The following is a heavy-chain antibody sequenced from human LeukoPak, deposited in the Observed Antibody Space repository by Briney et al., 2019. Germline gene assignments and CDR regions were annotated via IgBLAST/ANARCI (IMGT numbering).Heavy chain of an antibody. D-gene: IGHD2-21*02. J-gene: IGHJ4*02. V-gene: IGHV3-23*01. CDR1: GSTFSSYA. Sequence: QPGGSLRLSCAASGSTFSSYAMSWVRQAPGKGLEWVSAISGSGGSTYYADSVKGRFTISRDNSKNTLYLQMNSLRAEDTAVYYCAKGFEIRVTVANFDYWGLGTLVTVSS. CDR2: ISGSGGST. CDR3: AKGFEIRVTVANFDY.